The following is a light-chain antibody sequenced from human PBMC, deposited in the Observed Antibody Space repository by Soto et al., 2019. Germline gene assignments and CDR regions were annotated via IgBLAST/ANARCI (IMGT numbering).Light chain of an antibody. CDR2: DVS. V-gene: IGLV2-11*01. CDR3: CSYAGSYTLYV. Sequence: ALTQPRSVSGSPGQSVTISCTGTSSDVGGYNYVSWYQQHPGKAPKLMIYDVSKRPSGVPDRFSGSKSGNTASLTISGLQAEDEADYYCCSYAGSYTLYVFGTGTKV. J-gene: IGLJ1*01. CDR1: SSDVGGYNY.